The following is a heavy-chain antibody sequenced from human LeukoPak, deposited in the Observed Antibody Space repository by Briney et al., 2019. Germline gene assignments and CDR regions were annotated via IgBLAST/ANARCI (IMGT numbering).Heavy chain of an antibody. CDR3: ARDRYYDSSGYPDAFDI. Sequence: SETLSLTCTVSGGSISSYYWSWIRQPAGKGLEWIGRIYTSGSTNYNPSLKSRVTMSVDTSKNQFSLKLSSVTAADTAVYYCARDRYYDSSGYPDAFDIWGQGTMVTVSS. CDR1: GGSISSYY. J-gene: IGHJ3*02. CDR2: IYTSGST. D-gene: IGHD3-22*01. V-gene: IGHV4-4*07.